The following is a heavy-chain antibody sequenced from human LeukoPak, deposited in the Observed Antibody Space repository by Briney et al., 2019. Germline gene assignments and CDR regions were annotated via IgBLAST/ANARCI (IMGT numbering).Heavy chain of an antibody. J-gene: IGHJ6*02. V-gene: IGHV1-69*01. CDR3: ARGRPLYNWNDNYYYYYGMDV. CDR1: GGTFSSYA. D-gene: IGHD1-20*01. CDR2: IIPIFGTA. Sequence: SVKVSCKASGGTFSSYAISWVRQAPGQELEWMGGIIPIFGTANYAQKFQGRVTITADESTSTAYMELSSLRSEDTAVYYCARGRPLYNWNDNYYYYYGMDVWGQGTTVTVSS.